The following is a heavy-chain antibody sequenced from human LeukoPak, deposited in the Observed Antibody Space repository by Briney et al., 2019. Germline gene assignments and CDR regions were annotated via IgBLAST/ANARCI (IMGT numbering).Heavy chain of an antibody. Sequence: GGSLRLSCAASGFTFSSYGMHWVRQAPGKGLEWVALISFDGGKKYYADSVKGRFTISRDNSKNTLYLQMNSLIPDDTAVYYCAKDAGSGYYYDSSGSFDYWGQGTLVTVSS. J-gene: IGHJ4*02. D-gene: IGHD3-22*01. CDR3: AKDAGSGYYYDSSGSFDY. CDR2: ISFDGGKK. CDR1: GFTFSSYG. V-gene: IGHV3-30*18.